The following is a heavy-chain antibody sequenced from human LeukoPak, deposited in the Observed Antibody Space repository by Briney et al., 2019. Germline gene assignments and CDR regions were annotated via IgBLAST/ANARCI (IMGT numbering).Heavy chain of an antibody. CDR2: ISWNSGSI. V-gene: IGHV3-9*01. Sequence: GGSLRLSCAASGFTFDDYAMHWVRQAPGKGLEWVSGISWNSGSIGYADSVKGRFTISRDNAKNSLYLQMNSLRVDDTAVYYCARSVMRRTYWGQGTLVTVSS. CDR3: ARSVMRRTY. D-gene: IGHD2-21*01. J-gene: IGHJ4*02. CDR1: GFTFDDYA.